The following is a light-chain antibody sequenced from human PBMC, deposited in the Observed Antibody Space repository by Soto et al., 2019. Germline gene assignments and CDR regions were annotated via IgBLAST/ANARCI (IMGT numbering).Light chain of an antibody. CDR3: HQYYSTPRT. J-gene: IGKJ1*01. Sequence: DIVMTQSPDSLAVSLGERATINCKSSQSVLYSSDNKNYLAWYQLKPGQPPKLLFYWASTRQSGVPERFRGSGSGTDFTLTISSLQAEDVAVYYCHQYYSTPRTFDQGTRVEI. CDR2: WAS. CDR1: QSVLYSSDNKNY. V-gene: IGKV4-1*01.